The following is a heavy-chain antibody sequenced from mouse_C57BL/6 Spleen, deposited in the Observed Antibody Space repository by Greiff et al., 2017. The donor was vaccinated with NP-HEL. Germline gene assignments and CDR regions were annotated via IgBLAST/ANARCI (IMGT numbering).Heavy chain of an antibody. D-gene: IGHD2-1*01. V-gene: IGHV1-53*01. CDR1: GYTFTSYW. J-gene: IGHJ4*01. CDR3: ARAPYGNYDYYAMDY. Sequence: QVQLQQPGTELVKPGASVKLSCKASGYTFTSYWMHWVKQRPGQGLEWIGNINPSNGSTNYNEKFKSKATLTVDKSSSTAYMQLSSLTSEDSAVYYCARAPYGNYDYYAMDYWGQGTSVTVSS. CDR2: INPSNGST.